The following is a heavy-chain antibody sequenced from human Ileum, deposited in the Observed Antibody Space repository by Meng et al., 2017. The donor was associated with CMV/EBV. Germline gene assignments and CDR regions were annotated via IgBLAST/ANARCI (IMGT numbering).Heavy chain of an antibody. J-gene: IGHJ4*02. Sequence: GELLKTSCVASGFTFSSYALTWVRQAPGKGLEWGSTIRAGGDSTYYPNYVKGRFTISRDNPKKTPYMQMNSLRAEDTAVYYCAKVAGMGVYYFDHWGQGTLVTVSS. CDR3: AKVAGMGVYYFDH. CDR2: IRAGGDST. CDR1: GFTFSSYA. V-gene: IGHV3-23*01. D-gene: IGHD5-18*01.